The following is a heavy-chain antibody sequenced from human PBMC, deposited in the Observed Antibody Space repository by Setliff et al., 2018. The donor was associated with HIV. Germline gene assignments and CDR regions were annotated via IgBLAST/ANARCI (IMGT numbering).Heavy chain of an antibody. Sequence: LSLTCTVSGASISGGGYYWNWIRQRPGKGLEWIGSIYSSGNTYNNPSLKSRVTMSLDTSKNHFFLKVNSLTAADTAVYYCARGPFNLAATGTGYFQQWGQGTLVTSPQ. CDR2: IYSSGNT. CDR3: ARGPFNLAATGTGYFQQ. J-gene: IGHJ1*01. CDR1: GASISGGGYY. V-gene: IGHV4-31*03. D-gene: IGHD6-13*01.